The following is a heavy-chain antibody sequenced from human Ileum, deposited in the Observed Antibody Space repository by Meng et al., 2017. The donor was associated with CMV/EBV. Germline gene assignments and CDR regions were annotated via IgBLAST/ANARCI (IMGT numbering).Heavy chain of an antibody. V-gene: IGHV1-8*03. CDR3: ARSEKISGWYFPNDY. J-gene: IGHJ4*02. D-gene: IGHD6-19*01. CDR2: MNPNSGNT. Sequence: ASVKVSCKASGYTFTSYDINWVRQATGQGLEWRGWMNPNSGNTGYAQKFQGRVNITRNTSISTAYMELSSLRSEDTAVYYCARSEKISGWYFPNDYWGQGTLVTVSS. CDR1: GYTFTSYD.